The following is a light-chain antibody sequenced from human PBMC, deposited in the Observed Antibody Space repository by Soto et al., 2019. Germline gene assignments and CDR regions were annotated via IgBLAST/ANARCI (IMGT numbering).Light chain of an antibody. CDR1: QSVLYSSNNKNY. J-gene: IGKJ1*01. CDR2: WAS. CDR3: QQYYNTPRT. V-gene: IGKV4-1*01. Sequence: DIVMTQSPDSLPVSLGERATINCKSSQSVLYSSNNKNYLAWFQQKSGQPPKLLIYWASTRESGVPDRFSGSGSGTDFTLTISSLQAEDVAVYYCQQYYNTPRTFGQMTKVEIK.